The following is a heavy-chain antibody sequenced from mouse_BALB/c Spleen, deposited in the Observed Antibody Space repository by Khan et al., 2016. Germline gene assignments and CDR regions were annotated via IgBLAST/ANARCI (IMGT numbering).Heavy chain of an antibody. V-gene: IGHV5-12-2*01. CDR2: ISNGGGST. J-gene: IGHJ2*01. CDR1: AFTFSSYT. CDR3: ARERRARADGYVDY. Sequence: EVELVESGGGLVQPGGSLKLSCAASAFTFSSYTMSWVRQTPEKRLEWVASISNGGGSTYYPDTVKGRFTISRDNAKNTLYLQMSSLKSEDTAMYYCARERRARADGYVDYWGQGTTLTVSS. D-gene: IGHD3-1*01.